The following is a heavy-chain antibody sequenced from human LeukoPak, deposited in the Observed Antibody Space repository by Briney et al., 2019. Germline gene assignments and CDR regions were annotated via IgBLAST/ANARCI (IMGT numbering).Heavy chain of an antibody. CDR2: ISPNGSAI. V-gene: IGHV3-11*04. Sequence: GGSLRLSCVASGFTFSDYYMSWIRQAPGQGLEWLSYISPNGSAIYYADSVKGRFTISRDNAKNSLYLQMNSLRAEDTAVYYCARGDDSNDYYFYYYMDVWGNGTTVTVSS. J-gene: IGHJ6*03. CDR3: ARGDDSNDYYFYYYMDV. CDR1: GFTFSDYY. D-gene: IGHD4-11*01.